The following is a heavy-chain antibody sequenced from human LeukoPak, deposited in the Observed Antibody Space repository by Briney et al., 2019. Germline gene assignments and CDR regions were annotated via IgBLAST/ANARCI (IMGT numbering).Heavy chain of an antibody. D-gene: IGHD6-19*01. CDR1: GGTFSSYA. CDR2: IIPIFGTA. Sequence: SVKVSCKASGGTFSSYAISWVRQAPGQGLEWMGGIIPIFGTANYAQKFQGRVTITADKSTSTAYMELSSLRSEDTAVYYCARGGVAVAGTLGDYYYYYMDVWGKGTTVTVSS. J-gene: IGHJ6*03. CDR3: ARGGVAVAGTLGDYYYYYMDV. V-gene: IGHV1-69*06.